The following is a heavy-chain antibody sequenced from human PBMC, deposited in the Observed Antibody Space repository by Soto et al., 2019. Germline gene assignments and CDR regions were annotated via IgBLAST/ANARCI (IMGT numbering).Heavy chain of an antibody. Sequence: EVQLLESGGGVVRPGGSLRLSCAASGFTFSHYVLSWVRQARGRGLEWVSSTSGSGSTVYLADSVRGRFTMSRDLSRNTVALQMNSLRAEDTAIYYCAKVRASYLSASYFYYGLDVSCQGNTVTVSS. D-gene: IGHD3-10*01. CDR1: GFTFSHYV. J-gene: IGHJ6*02. CDR3: AKVRASYLSASYFYYGLDV. V-gene: IGHV3-23*01. CDR2: TSGSGSTV.